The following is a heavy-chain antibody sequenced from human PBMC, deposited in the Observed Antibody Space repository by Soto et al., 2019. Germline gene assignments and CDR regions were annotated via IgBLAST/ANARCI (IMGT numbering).Heavy chain of an antibody. V-gene: IGHV3-11*01. CDR3: ARRRSEVLECSWAFDI. CDR1: EFSDYF. CDR2: ISSSGITT. D-gene: IGHD3-3*01. Sequence: GGSLRLSCAASEFSDYFMSWIRQAPGKGLEWVSYISSSGITTYYADPVKGRFTISRDNAKNSLYLQMNSLRVEDTAVYYCARRRSEVLECSWAFDIWGQGTMVTVSS. J-gene: IGHJ3*02.